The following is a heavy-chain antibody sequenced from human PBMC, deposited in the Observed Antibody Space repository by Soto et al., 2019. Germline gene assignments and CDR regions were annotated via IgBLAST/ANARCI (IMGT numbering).Heavy chain of an antibody. CDR1: GYTFTSYY. V-gene: IGHV1-46*01. CDR2: INPSGGST. Sequence: QVQLVQSGAEVKKPGASVKVSCKASGYTFTSYYMHWVRQAPGQGLEWMGIINPSGGSTSYAQKFQGRVTMTRDTSTSTVYMELSSLRSEDTAVYYCARDPGGLVEMATIEGMGYWGQGTLVTVSS. CDR3: ARDPGGLVEMATIEGMGY. J-gene: IGHJ4*02. D-gene: IGHD5-12*01.